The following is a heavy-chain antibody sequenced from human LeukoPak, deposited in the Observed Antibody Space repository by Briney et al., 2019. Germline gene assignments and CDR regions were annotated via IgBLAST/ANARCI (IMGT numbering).Heavy chain of an antibody. J-gene: IGHJ4*02. Sequence: ASVKVSCKASGYTFTSYGISWVRQAPGQGLEWMGWISAYNGNTNYAQKLQGRVTMTTDTSTSTAYMELRSLRCYDAAVYYCARDRVLYCSSTSCYLAYWGQGTLVTVSS. V-gene: IGHV1-18*01. CDR1: GYTFTSYG. CDR3: ARDRVLYCSSTSCYLAY. CDR2: ISAYNGNT. D-gene: IGHD2-2*01.